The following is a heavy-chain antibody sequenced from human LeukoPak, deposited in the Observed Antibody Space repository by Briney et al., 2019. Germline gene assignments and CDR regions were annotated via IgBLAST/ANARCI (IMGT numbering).Heavy chain of an antibody. J-gene: IGHJ5*02. CDR2: NNGDGSTT. Sequence: GGSLRLSCVASGFSLSGYWMYWVRQAPGKGLMYISRNNGDGSTTNYADVVKGRFTMSRDNVKNTLYLQMNSLRVEDTAVYYCARDPRNVGLAPWGQGTLVTVSS. CDR1: GFSLSGYW. D-gene: IGHD2-15*01. V-gene: IGHV3-74*01. CDR3: ARDPRNVGLAP.